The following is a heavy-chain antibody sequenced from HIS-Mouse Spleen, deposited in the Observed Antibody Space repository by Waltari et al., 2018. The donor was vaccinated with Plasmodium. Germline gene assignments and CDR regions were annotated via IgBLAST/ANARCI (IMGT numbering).Heavy chain of an antibody. J-gene: IGHJ3*02. V-gene: IGHV3-53*01. CDR1: GFTVSSNY. CDR3: ARGMKSSSSAFDI. D-gene: IGHD6-6*01. Sequence: EVQLVESGGGLIQPGGSLRLSCAASGFTVSSNYMSWVRQAPGRGVGWVPFIYRVGIKYDADSVKGRFTISRDNSKNTPYLQMNSLRAEDTAVYYCARGMKSSSSAFDIWGQGTMVTVSS. CDR2: IYRVGIK.